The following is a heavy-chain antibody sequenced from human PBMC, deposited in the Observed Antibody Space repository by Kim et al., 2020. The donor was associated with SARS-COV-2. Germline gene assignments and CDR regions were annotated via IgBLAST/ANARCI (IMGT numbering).Heavy chain of an antibody. CDR3: ARVGTPALLRSGYYR. CDR1: GGSFSGYY. Sequence: SETLSLTCAVYGGSFSGYYWSWIRQPPGKGLEWIGEINHSGSTNYNPSLKSRVTISVDTSKNQFSLKLSSVTAADTAVYYCARVGTPALLRSGYYRWGQGTLVTVSS. J-gene: IGHJ5*02. D-gene: IGHD3-3*01. V-gene: IGHV4-34*01. CDR2: INHSGST.